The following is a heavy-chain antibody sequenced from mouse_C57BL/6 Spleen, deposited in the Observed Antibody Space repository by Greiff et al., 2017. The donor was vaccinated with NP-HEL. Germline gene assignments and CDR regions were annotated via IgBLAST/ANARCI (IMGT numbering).Heavy chain of an antibody. CDR2: ISYSGST. J-gene: IGHJ4*01. Sequence: EVKLLESGPGMVKPSQSLSLTCTVTGYSITSGYDWHWIRHFPGNKLEWMGYISYSGSTNYNPSLKSRISITHDTSKNHFFLKLNSVTTEDTATYYCARSSSTMVTYYAMDYWGQGTSVTVSS. CDR3: ARSSSTMVTYYAMDY. V-gene: IGHV3-1*01. CDR1: GYSITSGYD. D-gene: IGHD2-2*01.